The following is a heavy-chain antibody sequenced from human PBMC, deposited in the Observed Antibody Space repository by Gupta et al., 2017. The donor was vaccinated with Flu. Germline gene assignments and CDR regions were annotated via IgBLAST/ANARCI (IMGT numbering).Heavy chain of an antibody. V-gene: IGHV1-69*06. Sequence: KASGGTFSSYVISWVRQAPGQGLEWMGGSVPLFGSGKNAQKFKGRVTLTADKSTGTAYMELSSLRFEDTAVYYCASAKWELLPPDSWGQGTLGTVS. CDR3: ASAKWELLPPDS. CDR1: GGTFSSYV. D-gene: IGHD1-26*01. CDR2: SVPLFGSG. J-gene: IGHJ4*02.